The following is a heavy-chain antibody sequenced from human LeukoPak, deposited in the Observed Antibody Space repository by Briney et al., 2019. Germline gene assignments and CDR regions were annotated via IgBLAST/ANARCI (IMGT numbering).Heavy chain of an antibody. J-gene: IGHJ4*02. CDR2: ISAYNGNT. V-gene: IGHV1-18*01. CDR1: GYTFTTYG. D-gene: IGHD6-13*01. CDR3: ARETIASGFRYFDY. Sequence: ASVKVSCKASGYTFTTYGISWVRQAPGQGLEWMGGISAYNGNTNYAQNLQGRVTMTTDTSTSTAYMELRSLMSDDTALYYCARETIASGFRYFDYWGQGTLVTVSS.